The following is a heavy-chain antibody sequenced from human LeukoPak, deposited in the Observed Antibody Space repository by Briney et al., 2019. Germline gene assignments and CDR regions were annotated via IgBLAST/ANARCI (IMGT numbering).Heavy chain of an antibody. Sequence: PGGTLRLSCSASGFIFSNYGMHWVRQAPGKGREGVAGIWYDGSNKYYADSVKGRFTISRDNSKNTVYLQRNSLRAEDTAVYYCARGLRNTDTFDIWGLGTMVTVSS. J-gene: IGHJ3*02. CDR2: IWYDGSNK. CDR1: GFIFSNYG. V-gene: IGHV3-33*01. CDR3: ARGLRNTDTFDI.